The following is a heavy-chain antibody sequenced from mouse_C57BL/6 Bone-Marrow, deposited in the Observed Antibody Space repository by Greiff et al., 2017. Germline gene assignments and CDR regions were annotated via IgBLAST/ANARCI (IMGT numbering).Heavy chain of an antibody. V-gene: IGHV1-47*01. CDR3: ARNRKASGGLLIPFAY. CDR2: FHPYNDDT. J-gene: IGHJ3*01. Sequence: VQLQQSGAELVKPGASVKMSCKASGYTFTTYPLEWMKQNHGKSLEWIGNFHPYNDDTKYNEKFKGKDTLTVEKSSSTVYLELSRLTSDDSAVYYCARNRKASGGLLIPFAYWGQGTLVTVSA. D-gene: IGHD1-1*01. CDR1: GYTFTTYP.